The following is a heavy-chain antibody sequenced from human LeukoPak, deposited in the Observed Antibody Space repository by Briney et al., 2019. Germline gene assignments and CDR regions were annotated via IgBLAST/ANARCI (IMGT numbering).Heavy chain of an antibody. V-gene: IGHV3-74*01. D-gene: IGHD2-21*01. CDR1: GFTFSTYW. CDR3: AKLGPSASYHYYYYMDV. J-gene: IGHJ6*03. Sequence: GGSLRLSCAASGFTFSTYWMHWVRQAPGKGLVWVSRISSDGSITGYADSVKGRFTISRDNSKNTLYLQMNSLRAEDTAVYYCAKLGPSASYHYYYYMDVWGKGTTVTVSS. CDR2: ISSDGSIT.